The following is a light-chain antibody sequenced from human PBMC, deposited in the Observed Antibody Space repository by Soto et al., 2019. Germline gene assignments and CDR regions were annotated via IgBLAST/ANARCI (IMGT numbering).Light chain of an antibody. Sequence: QSALTQPASVSGSPGQSITISCTGTSSDVGGYNYVSWYQLHPGKAPKLIIYEVTRRPSGVPDRIFASKSDTTASLTVSGLQAEDEADYYCSSFAGTNSFVFGTGTKVTVL. CDR2: EVT. J-gene: IGLJ1*01. CDR3: SSFAGTNSFV. V-gene: IGLV2-8*01. CDR1: SSDVGGYNY.